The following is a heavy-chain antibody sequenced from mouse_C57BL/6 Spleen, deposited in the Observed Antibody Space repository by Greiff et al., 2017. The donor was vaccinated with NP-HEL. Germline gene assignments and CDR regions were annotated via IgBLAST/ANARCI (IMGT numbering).Heavy chain of an antibody. CDR3: TRERIYYGRVATGGYFDV. J-gene: IGHJ1*03. Sequence: EVHLVESGEGLVKPGGSLKLSCAASGFTFSSYAMSWVRQTPEKRLEWVAYISSGGDYIYYADTVKGRFTISRDNARNTLYLQMSSLKSEDTAMYYCTRERIYYGRVATGGYFDVWGTGTTVTVSS. CDR1: GFTFSSYA. CDR2: ISSGGDYI. V-gene: IGHV5-9-1*02. D-gene: IGHD1-1*01.